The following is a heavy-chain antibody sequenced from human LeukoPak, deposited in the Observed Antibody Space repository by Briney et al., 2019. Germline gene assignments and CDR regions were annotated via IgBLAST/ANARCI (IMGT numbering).Heavy chain of an antibody. Sequence: SETLSLTCTVSGASINSDTYYWGWIRQPPGKGLEWIGSIYPSGSTYYNPSLKSRVTISVDTSKNQFSLKLSSVTAADTAVYYCARAYSSSWYFNWFDPWGQGTLVTVSS. CDR1: GASINSDTYY. CDR2: IYPSGST. CDR3: ARAYSSSWYFNWFDP. J-gene: IGHJ5*02. V-gene: IGHV4-39*07. D-gene: IGHD6-13*01.